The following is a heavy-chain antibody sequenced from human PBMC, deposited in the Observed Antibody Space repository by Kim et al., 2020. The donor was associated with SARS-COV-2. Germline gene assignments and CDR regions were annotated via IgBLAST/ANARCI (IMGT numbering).Heavy chain of an antibody. CDR1: GGSISSSSYY. J-gene: IGHJ5*02. Sequence: SETLSLTCTVSGGSISSSSYYWGWIRQPPGKGLEWIGSIYYSGSTYYNPSLKSRVTISVDTSKNQFSLKLSSVTAADTAVYYCASERCYGDVDWFDPWGQGTLVTVSS. D-gene: IGHD4-17*01. CDR3: ASERCYGDVDWFDP. CDR2: IYYSGST. V-gene: IGHV4-39*07.